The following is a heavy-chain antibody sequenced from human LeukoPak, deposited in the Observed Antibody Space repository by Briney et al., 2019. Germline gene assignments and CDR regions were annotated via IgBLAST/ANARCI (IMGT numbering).Heavy chain of an antibody. Sequence: GGSLRLSCAASGFTFSSYAMHWVRRAPGKGLEWVAVISYDGSNKYYADSVKGRFTISRDNSKNTLYLQMNSLRAEDTAVYYCARESWGEYCSGGSCYFDYWGQGTLVTVSS. J-gene: IGHJ4*02. CDR2: ISYDGSNK. CDR1: GFTFSSYA. V-gene: IGHV3-30*14. D-gene: IGHD2-15*01. CDR3: ARESWGEYCSGGSCYFDY.